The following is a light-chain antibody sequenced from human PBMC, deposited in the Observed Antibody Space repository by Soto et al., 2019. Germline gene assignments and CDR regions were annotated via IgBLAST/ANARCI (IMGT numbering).Light chain of an antibody. Sequence: DIQMTQSPSTLSASVGDRVTITCRASQSISSWLAWYQQKPGKAPKLLIYKASSLESGVPSRFSGSGSGTEFTLTISSLQPDDVATYYCQQYNSYSQTLGQGTKLEIK. CDR3: QQYNSYSQT. CDR2: KAS. J-gene: IGKJ2*01. CDR1: QSISSW. V-gene: IGKV1-5*03.